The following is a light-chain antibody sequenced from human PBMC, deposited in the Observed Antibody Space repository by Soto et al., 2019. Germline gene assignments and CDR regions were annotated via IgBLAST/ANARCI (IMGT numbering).Light chain of an antibody. V-gene: IGKV1-5*03. CDR2: KAS. CDR1: QTINSW. CDR3: QQYDTLWT. Sequence: DIQMTQSPSILSASVGERVTITGRANQTINSWLAWYQQKPGQAPKLLIYKASTLESGVPSRFSGSGSGTEFTLTISSLQPDDFATYYGQQYDTLWTFGQGTKVEIK. J-gene: IGKJ1*01.